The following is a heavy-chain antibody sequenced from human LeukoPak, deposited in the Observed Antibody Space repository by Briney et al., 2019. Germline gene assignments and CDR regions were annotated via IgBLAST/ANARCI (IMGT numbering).Heavy chain of an antibody. Sequence: TGGSLRLSCAASGFTFSSYGMHWVRQAPGKGLEWVAFIRYDGSNKYYADSVKGRFTISRDNSKNTLYLQMNSLRAEDTAVYYCARGGSSWYDGDAFDIWGQGTMVTVSS. D-gene: IGHD6-13*01. V-gene: IGHV3-30*02. CDR1: GFTFSSYG. CDR3: ARGGSSWYDGDAFDI. CDR2: IRYDGSNK. J-gene: IGHJ3*02.